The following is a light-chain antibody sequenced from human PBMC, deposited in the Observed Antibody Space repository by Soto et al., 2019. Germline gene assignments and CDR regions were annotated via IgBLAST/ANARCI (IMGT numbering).Light chain of an antibody. CDR1: QSVSDN. J-gene: IGKJ2*01. Sequence: EIVMTQSPATLSVSPGERATLSCRASQSVSDNLAWYQQKPGQAPRLLIYGASTRATGIPARFSGSGSGTEFTLTISSPQSEXXAXXXXXXXXNWPYTFGQGTKVDIK. CDR3: XXXXNWPYT. V-gene: IGKV3-15*01. CDR2: GAS.